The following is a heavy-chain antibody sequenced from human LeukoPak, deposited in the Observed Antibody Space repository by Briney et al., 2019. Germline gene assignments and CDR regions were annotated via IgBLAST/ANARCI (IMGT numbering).Heavy chain of an antibody. CDR2: IYYSGST. CDR1: GDSISSSSYY. CDR3: ARVSGRFGEPRYGMDV. V-gene: IGHV4-61*01. J-gene: IGHJ6*02. D-gene: IGHD3-10*01. Sequence: PSETLSLTCTVSGDSISSSSYYWSWIRQPPGKGLEWIGYIYYSGSTNYNPSLKSRVTISVDTSKNQFSLKLSSVTAADTAVYYCARVSGRFGEPRYGMDVWGQGTTVTVSS.